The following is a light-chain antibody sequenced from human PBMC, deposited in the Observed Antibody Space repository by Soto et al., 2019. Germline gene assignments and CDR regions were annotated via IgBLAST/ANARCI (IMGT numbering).Light chain of an antibody. J-gene: IGKJ1*01. Sequence: IVLTQSPAPLSLSPGKRATLSCKASQNITNYLIWYQHKPGQAPRLLIYDVSNRATGIPARFSGSGSGTDCTLTISSLEPEDFAVYYCQQRSNWPRTLGQGTKVDIK. CDR3: QQRSNWPRT. CDR2: DVS. V-gene: IGKV3-11*01. CDR1: QNITNY.